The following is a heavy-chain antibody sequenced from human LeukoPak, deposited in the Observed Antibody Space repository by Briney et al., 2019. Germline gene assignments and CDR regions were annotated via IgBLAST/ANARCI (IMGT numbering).Heavy chain of an antibody. CDR2: IYTSGST. CDR1: GGSISSGSYY. Sequence: SETLSLTCTVSGGSISSGSYYWSWIRQPAGKGLEWIGRIYTSGSTNYNPSLKSRVTISVDTSKNQFSLKLSSVTAADTAVYYCARGRYYDSSGYYYYYYYMDVWGKGTTATVSS. V-gene: IGHV4-61*02. J-gene: IGHJ6*03. CDR3: ARGRYYDSSGYYYYYYYMDV. D-gene: IGHD3-22*01.